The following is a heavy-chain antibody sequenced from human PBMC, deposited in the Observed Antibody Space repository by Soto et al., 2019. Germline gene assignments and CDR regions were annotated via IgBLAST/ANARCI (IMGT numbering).Heavy chain of an antibody. CDR3: ARGRRYYYYGMEV. D-gene: IGHD6-25*01. CDR2: IYYSGST. CDR1: GGSISSGDYY. Sequence: SETLSLTCTVSGGSISSGDYYWSWIRQPPGKGLEWIGYIYYSGSTYYNPSLKSRVTISVDTSKNQFSLKLSSVTAADTSVYYCARGRRYYYYGMEVWGQGTTVTVSS. V-gene: IGHV4-30-4*01. J-gene: IGHJ6*02.